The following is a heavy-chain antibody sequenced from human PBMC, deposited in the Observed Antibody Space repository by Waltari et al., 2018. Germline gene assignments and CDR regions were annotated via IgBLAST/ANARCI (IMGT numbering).Heavy chain of an antibody. D-gene: IGHD1-7*01. CDR3: ARSPELRARAFDI. Sequence: QVQLQESGPGLVKPSQTLSLTCPVSGGSIRSGSYSWSWIRQPAGKGLEWIGYIYTSGSTNYNPSLKSRVTISVDTSKNQFSLKLSSVTAADTAVYYCARSPELRARAFDIWGQGTMVTVSS. J-gene: IGHJ3*02. CDR2: IYTSGST. CDR1: GGSIRSGSYS. V-gene: IGHV4-61*09.